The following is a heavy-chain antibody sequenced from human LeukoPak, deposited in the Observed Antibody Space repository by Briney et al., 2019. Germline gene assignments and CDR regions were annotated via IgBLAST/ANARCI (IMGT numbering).Heavy chain of an antibody. CDR3: ARGDSGYGTFDF. V-gene: IGHV4-59*01. Sequence: SETLSLTCTVSGDSITGFYWNWIRQPPGKGLEWIGYIHYSGSTNYNPSLKSRVTISVDTSKNQFSLKLTSVTPADTAVYYCARGDSGYGTFDFWGQGTLVTVSS. CDR1: GDSITGFY. CDR2: IHYSGST. J-gene: IGHJ4*02. D-gene: IGHD5-12*01.